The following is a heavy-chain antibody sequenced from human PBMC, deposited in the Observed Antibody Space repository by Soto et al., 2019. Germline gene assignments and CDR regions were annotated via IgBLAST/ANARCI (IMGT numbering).Heavy chain of an antibody. V-gene: IGHV4-34*01. CDR1: GGSFSGYY. D-gene: IGHD2-2*01. Sequence: SETLSLTCAVYGGSFSGYYWSWIRQPPGKGLEWIGEINHSGSTNYNPSLKSRVTISVDTSKNQFSLELSSVTAADTAVYYCARLPAAIGYYYYYYGMDVWGQGTTVTVSS. J-gene: IGHJ6*02. CDR2: INHSGST. CDR3: ARLPAAIGYYYYYYGMDV.